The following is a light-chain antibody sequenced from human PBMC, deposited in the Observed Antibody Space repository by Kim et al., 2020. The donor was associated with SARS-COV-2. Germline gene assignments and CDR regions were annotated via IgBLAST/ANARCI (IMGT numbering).Light chain of an antibody. CDR3: QQRDNWPLT. J-gene: IGKJ5*01. CDR2: DAS. CDR1: LNINRY. Sequence: LSHEERATLSCRASLNINRYLAWYQQKPGQAPRLLIYDASNWATGIPARFSGSGSGTDFTLTISGLEPEDSAVYYCQQRDNWPLTFGQGTRLEIK. V-gene: IGKV3-11*01.